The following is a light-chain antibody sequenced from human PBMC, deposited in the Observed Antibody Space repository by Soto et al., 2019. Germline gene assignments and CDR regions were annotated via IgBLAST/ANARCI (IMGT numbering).Light chain of an antibody. V-gene: IGLV2-14*01. CDR1: SIDIVPYNY. CDR3: RIYTSSNNYV. CDR2: EVS. J-gene: IGLJ1*01. Sequence: QSVLTQPASVSRSPGQSLTISCTATSIDIVPYNYVSWYQQHTGKAPKLIIYEVSYRRSGIANLFSGSKSGNTASLAISGIQASGVADYYSRIYTSSNNYVFGTETKVTV.